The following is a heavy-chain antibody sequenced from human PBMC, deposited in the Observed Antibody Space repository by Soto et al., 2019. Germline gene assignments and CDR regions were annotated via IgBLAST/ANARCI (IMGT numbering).Heavy chain of an antibody. CDR3: AGVGGSSWH. D-gene: IGHD6-6*01. V-gene: IGHV3-74*01. J-gene: IGHJ4*02. CDR2: INGDGGTT. CDR1: GFTFSSYW. Sequence: EVQLVESGGGLVQPGGSLRLSCAASGFTFSSYWMHWVRQAPGKGLVWVSRINGDGGTTNYADSVKGRFTISRDNAKNTLFLQMNSLRVEDAAVYYCAGVGGSSWHWGQGTLVTVSS.